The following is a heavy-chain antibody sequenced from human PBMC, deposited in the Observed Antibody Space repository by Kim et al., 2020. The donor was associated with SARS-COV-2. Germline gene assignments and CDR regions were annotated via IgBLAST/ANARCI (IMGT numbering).Heavy chain of an antibody. CDR1: GGSISSSSYY. V-gene: IGHV4-39*02. Sequence: SETLSLTCTVSGGSISSSSYYWGWIRQPPGKGLEWIGSIYYSGSTYYNPSLKSRVTISIDTSKNQFSLKLSSVTAADTAVYYFAREVMVRGVFDYWGQGTLVTVSS. D-gene: IGHD3-10*01. CDR3: AREVMVRGVFDY. J-gene: IGHJ4*02. CDR2: IYYSGST.